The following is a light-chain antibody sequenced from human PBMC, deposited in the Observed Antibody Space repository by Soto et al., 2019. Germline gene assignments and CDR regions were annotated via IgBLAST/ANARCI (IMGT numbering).Light chain of an antibody. Sequence: DIQMAQSPSSLAASVGDTVTITCRASQGISTDLNWYQQKTGKAPKLLIFAATSLHSGVPARFSGSGSGTDFTLTISTLQPADLATYYCQQSYSFPSITFGQGTRLEIK. J-gene: IGKJ5*01. V-gene: IGKV1-39*01. CDR2: AAT. CDR1: QGISTD. CDR3: QQSYSFPSIT.